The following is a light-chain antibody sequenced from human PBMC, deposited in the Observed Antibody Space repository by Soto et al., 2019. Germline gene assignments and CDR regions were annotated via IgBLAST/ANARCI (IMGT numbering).Light chain of an antibody. CDR2: SAS. CDR3: QKLNTAPLT. V-gene: IGKV1-27*01. CDR1: QDISVY. Sequence: DIKMTQSPSSLSASVGDRVTITCRACQDISVYLAWYQQKPGKVPKLLIYSASTLQSGVPSRFSGSGSGTDFTLTISSLQPEDVATYFCQKLNTAPLTFGQGTRLEIK. J-gene: IGKJ5*01.